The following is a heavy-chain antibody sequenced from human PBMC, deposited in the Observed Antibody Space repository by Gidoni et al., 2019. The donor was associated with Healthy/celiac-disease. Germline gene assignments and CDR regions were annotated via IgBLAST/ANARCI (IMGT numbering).Heavy chain of an antibody. J-gene: IGHJ4*02. CDR1: GFPFDDYA. CDR3: AKEKGGSYYSKYYFDY. V-gene: IGHV3-9*01. Sequence: EVQLVDSGGGLVQPGRSLRLSCAASGFPFDDYARHWVRQAPGKGLEWVSGISWNSGSIGYADSVKGRFTISRDNAKNSLYLQMNSLRAEDTALYYCAKEKGGSYYSKYYFDYWGQGTLVTVSS. D-gene: IGHD1-26*01. CDR2: ISWNSGSI.